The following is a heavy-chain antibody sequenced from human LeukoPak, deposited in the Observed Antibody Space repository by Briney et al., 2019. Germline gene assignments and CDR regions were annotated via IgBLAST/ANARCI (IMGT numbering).Heavy chain of an antibody. J-gene: IGHJ3*02. V-gene: IGHV1-18*01. CDR2: ISAYNGNT. CDR1: GYTFTSYG. Sequence: ASVKVSCKASGYTFTSYGISWVRQAPGQGLEWMGWISAYNGNTNYAQKLQGRVTMTTDTSTSTAYMELRSLRSDDTAVYYCARRRGTGAIKPVVTSDAFDIWGQGTMVTVSS. CDR3: ARRRGTGAIKPVVTSDAFDI. D-gene: IGHD3-22*01.